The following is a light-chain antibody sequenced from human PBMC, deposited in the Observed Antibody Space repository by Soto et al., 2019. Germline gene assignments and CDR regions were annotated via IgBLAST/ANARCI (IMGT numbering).Light chain of an antibody. V-gene: IGKV3-20*01. CDR1: QSVSSSY. J-gene: IGKJ3*01. CDR2: CAS. CDR3: QQYGSSPLFT. Sequence: EIVLTQSPGTLSLSPGERATLSCRASQSVSSSYLAWYQQKPGQAPRLRIYCASIRATGITDRFSGSGSGKDFNITISRLEPEDFAVYSCQQYGSSPLFTFGPGPKVDIK.